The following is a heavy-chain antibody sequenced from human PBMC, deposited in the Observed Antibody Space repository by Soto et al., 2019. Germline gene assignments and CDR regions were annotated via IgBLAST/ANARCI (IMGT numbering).Heavy chain of an antibody. D-gene: IGHD1-26*01. Sequence: PSETLSLTCTVSGGSVSSSTDYWGWIRRPPGKGLEWIGSISYGGRTFYNPSLRSRLTISVDTSKNQFSLKLTSVTAADTAIYSWARHAHSAQGDPNCFDPWGQGTLVTVSS. CDR3: ARHAHSAQGDPNCFDP. V-gene: IGHV4-39*01. CDR2: ISYGGRT. J-gene: IGHJ5*02. CDR1: GGSVSSSTDY.